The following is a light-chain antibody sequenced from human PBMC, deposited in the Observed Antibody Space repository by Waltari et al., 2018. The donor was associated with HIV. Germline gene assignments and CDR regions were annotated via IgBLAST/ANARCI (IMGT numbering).Light chain of an antibody. V-gene: IGLV2-11*01. CDR1: SSAVGGYNY. CDR2: DVS. CDR3: CSYVGSGYV. J-gene: IGLJ1*01. Sequence: QPALTQPRSVSGSPGQPVTISCTGTSSAVGGYNYVSWYQQHPGKAPKLMIYDVSKRPSGVPDRFSGSKSGNTASLTISGLQAEDEADYYCCSYVGSGYVFGTGTKVTVL.